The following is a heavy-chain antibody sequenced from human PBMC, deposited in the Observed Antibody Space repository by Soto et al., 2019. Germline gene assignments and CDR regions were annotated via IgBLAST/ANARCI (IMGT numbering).Heavy chain of an antibody. Sequence: PGGSLRLSCAASGFTVSSNYMSWVRQAPGKGLEWVSVIYSGGSTYYADSVKGRFTISRDNSKNTLYLQMNSLRAEDTAVYYCARELAAGTDAFDIWGQGTMVTVSS. CDR1: GFTVSSNY. J-gene: IGHJ3*02. D-gene: IGHD6-13*01. CDR2: IYSGGST. CDR3: ARELAAGTDAFDI. V-gene: IGHV3-53*01.